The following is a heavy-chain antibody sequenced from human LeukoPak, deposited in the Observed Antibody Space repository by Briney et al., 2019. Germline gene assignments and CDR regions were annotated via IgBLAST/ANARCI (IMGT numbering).Heavy chain of an antibody. Sequence: GGSLRLSCAASGFTFSSYEMNWVRQAPGKGXXXXXYVSSSGSTIYYADSVKGRFTISRDNAKNSLYLQMNSLRAEDTAVYYCAREGDSGYDSYFDYWGQGTLVTVSS. CDR2: VSSSGSTI. CDR3: AREGDSGYDSYFDY. V-gene: IGHV3-48*03. D-gene: IGHD5-12*01. CDR1: GFTFSSYE. J-gene: IGHJ4*02.